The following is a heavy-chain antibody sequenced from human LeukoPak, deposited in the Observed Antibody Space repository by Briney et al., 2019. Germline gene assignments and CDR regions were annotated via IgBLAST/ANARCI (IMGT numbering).Heavy chain of an antibody. CDR2: IKQDGYEK. V-gene: IGHV3-7*03. Sequence: GGSLRLSCAVSGFTFSNYWMSWVRQAPGKGLEWVANIKQDGYEKYYVDSVKGRFTISRDSAKNSLYLQMDSLRAEDTAVFYCARVYSSTSGKNAFDIWGQGTVVIVSS. CDR3: ARVYSSTSGKNAFDI. J-gene: IGHJ3*02. D-gene: IGHD6-6*01. CDR1: GFTFSNYW.